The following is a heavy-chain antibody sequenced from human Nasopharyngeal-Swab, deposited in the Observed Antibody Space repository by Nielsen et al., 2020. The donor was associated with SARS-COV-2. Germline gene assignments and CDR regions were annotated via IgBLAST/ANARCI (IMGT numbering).Heavy chain of an antibody. V-gene: IGHV3-30*04. CDR3: ARVQGIVVVQPFDY. D-gene: IGHD3-22*01. CDR1: GFTFSSYA. CDR2: ISYHGSNK. Sequence: CAASGFTFSSYAVHWVRQAPGKGLEWVAVISYHGSNKYYADSVKGRFTISRDNSKNTLYLQMNSLRAEDTAVYYCARVQGIVVVQPFDYWGQGTLVTVSS. J-gene: IGHJ4*02.